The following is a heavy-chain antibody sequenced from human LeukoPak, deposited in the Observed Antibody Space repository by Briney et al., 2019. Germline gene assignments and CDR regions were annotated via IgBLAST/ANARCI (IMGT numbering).Heavy chain of an antibody. CDR2: IKHDEGEK. CDR1: GFSFNSDW. D-gene: IGHD3-16*01. Sequence: GRSLRLSCAASGFSFNSDWMDWVRQAPGKGLEWVANIKHDEGEKNYLDSVKGRFTISRDNAQNSLYLQMNGLRVEDTAVYYCTRRLDDWGQGTLVTVSS. CDR3: TRRLDD. J-gene: IGHJ4*02. V-gene: IGHV3-7*01.